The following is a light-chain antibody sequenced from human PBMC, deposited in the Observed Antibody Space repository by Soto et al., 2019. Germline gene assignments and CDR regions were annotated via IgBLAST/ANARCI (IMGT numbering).Light chain of an antibody. J-gene: IGLJ1*01. V-gene: IGLV2-14*01. Sequence: QSALTQPASVSGSPGQSITISCTGTSSDVGNYKYVSWYQQHPGKAPKLMIYEVSNRPSGVSNRFSGSKSGNTASLTISGLXXXXXXXXYCFSYTSSGTYVFGTGTKLTVL. CDR2: EVS. CDR1: SSDVGNYKY. CDR3: FSYTSSGTYV.